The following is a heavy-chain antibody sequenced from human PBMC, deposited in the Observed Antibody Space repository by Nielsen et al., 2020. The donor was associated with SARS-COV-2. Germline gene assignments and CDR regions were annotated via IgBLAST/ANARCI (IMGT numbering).Heavy chain of an antibody. Sequence: GPLRLSCTVSGGSISSYYWSWIRQPPGKGLEWIGYIYYSGSTNYNPSLKSRVTISVDTSKNQFSLKLSSVTAADTAVYYCARDSCSGGSCFYYYYGMDVWGQGTTVTVSS. J-gene: IGHJ6*02. V-gene: IGHV4-59*01. D-gene: IGHD2-15*01. CDR2: IYYSGST. CDR3: ARDSCSGGSCFYYYYGMDV. CDR1: GGSISSYY.